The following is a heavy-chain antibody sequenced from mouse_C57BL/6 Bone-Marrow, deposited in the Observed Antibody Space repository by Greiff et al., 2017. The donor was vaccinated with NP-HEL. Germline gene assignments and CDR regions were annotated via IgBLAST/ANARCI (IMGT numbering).Heavy chain of an antibody. Sequence: VHVKQSGAELVRPGASVKLSCTASGFNIKDDYMHWVKQRPEQGLEWIGWIDPENGDTEYASKFQGKATITADTSSNTAYLQLSSLTSEDTAVYYCTTTGGSMDYWGQGTSVTVSS. CDR2: IDPENGDT. CDR1: GFNIKDDY. D-gene: IGHD1-1*01. V-gene: IGHV14-4*01. J-gene: IGHJ4*01. CDR3: TTTGGSMDY.